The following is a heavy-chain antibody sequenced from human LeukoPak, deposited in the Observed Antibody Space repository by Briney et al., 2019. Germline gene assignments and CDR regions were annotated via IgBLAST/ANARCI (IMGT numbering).Heavy chain of an antibody. CDR3: TRPKDYYDSSGYQDLLDAFDI. D-gene: IGHD3-22*01. CDR1: GFTFSNAW. Sequence: GGSLRLSCAASGFTFSNAWMSWVRQAPGKGLEWVGRIKSKTDGGTTDYAAPVKGRFTISRDDSKSIAYLQMNSLKTEDTAVYYCTRPKDYYDSSGYQDLLDAFDIWGQRTMVTVSS. CDR2: IKSKTDGGTT. J-gene: IGHJ3*02. V-gene: IGHV3-15*01.